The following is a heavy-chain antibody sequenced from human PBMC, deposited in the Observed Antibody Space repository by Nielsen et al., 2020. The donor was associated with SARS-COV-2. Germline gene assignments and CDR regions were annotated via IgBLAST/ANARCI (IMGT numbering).Heavy chain of an antibody. D-gene: IGHD6-6*01. CDR3: AKNLIAARRMGYYYGMDV. V-gene: IGHV3-23*01. Sequence: GGSLRLSCAASGFTFSSYAMSWVRQAPGKGLEWVSAISGSGGSIYYADSVEGRFTISRDNAKNSLYLQMNSLRAEDTAVYYCAKNLIAARRMGYYYGMDVWGQGTTVTVSS. CDR1: GFTFSSYA. J-gene: IGHJ6*02. CDR2: ISGSGGSI.